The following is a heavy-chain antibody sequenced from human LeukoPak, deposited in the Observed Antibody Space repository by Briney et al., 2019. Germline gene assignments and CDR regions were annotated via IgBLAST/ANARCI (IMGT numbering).Heavy chain of an antibody. CDR2: INPNSGGT. V-gene: IGHV1-2*02. J-gene: IGHJ5*02. Sequence: ASVKVSCKASGYTFTGYYMHWVRQAPGQGLEWMGWINPNSGGTNYAQKFQGRVTMTRDTSISTAYMELSRLRSDDTAVYYCARDGYFGSGYWFDPWGQGTLVTVSS. D-gene: IGHD3-10*01. CDR3: ARDGYFGSGYWFDP. CDR1: GYTFTGYY.